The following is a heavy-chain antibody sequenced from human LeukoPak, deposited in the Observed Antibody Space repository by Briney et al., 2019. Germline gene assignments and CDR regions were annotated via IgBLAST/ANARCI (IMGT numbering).Heavy chain of an antibody. CDR2: ISGSGGST. Sequence: PGGSLRLSCSASGFTFSNSEFNWVRQAPGKGLEWVSAISGSGGSTYYADSVKGRFTISRDNSKNTLYLQMNSLRAEDTAVYYCAKADFDWLVPPDYWGQGTLVTVSS. CDR1: GFTFSNSE. CDR3: AKADFDWLVPPDY. V-gene: IGHV3-23*01. D-gene: IGHD3-9*01. J-gene: IGHJ4*02.